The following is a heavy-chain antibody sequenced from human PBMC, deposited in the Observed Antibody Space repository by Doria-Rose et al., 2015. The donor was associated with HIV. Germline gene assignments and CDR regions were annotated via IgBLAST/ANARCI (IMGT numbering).Heavy chain of an antibody. CDR1: GVSLSSPGVG. CDR3: ARIKSSRWYHKYYFDF. V-gene: IGHV2-26*01. CDR2: IFSYDER. J-gene: IGHJ4*02. Sequence: SGPVLVKPTETLTLTCTVSGVSLSSPGVGVSWIRQPPGKALEWLANIFSYDERSYKTSLKSRLTISRDTAKSQVVLTMTDMDPVDTATYYCARIKSSRWYHKYYFDFWGQGTLVIVSA. D-gene: IGHD6-13*01.